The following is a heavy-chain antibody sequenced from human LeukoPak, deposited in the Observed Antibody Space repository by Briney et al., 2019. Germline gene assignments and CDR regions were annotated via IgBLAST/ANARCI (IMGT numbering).Heavy chain of an antibody. CDR2: ISGSGGST. CDR1: GFTFSSYA. CDR3: AKDGYDLGDAFDI. V-gene: IGHV3-23*01. J-gene: IGHJ3*02. D-gene: IGHD3-16*01. Sequence: TGGSLRLSCAASGFTFSSYAMSWVRQVPGKGLEWVSAISGSGGSTYYADSVKGRFTISRDNSKNTLYLQMNSLRAEDTAVYYCAKDGYDLGDAFDIWGQGTMVTVSS.